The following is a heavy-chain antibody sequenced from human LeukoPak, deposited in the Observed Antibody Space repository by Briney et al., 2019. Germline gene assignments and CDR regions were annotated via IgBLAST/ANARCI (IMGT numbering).Heavy chain of an antibody. CDR2: INSDGSST. V-gene: IGHV3-74*01. D-gene: IGHD4-23*01. CDR1: GFTFSNYW. Sequence: GSLILSCAAAGFTFSNYWMHWVRQAPGKGLVWVSRINSDGSSTTYADSVKGRFTISRDNSKNTLYLQMNSLRAEDTAVYYCAKVSLGSGGNSPHFDYWGQGTLVTVSS. CDR3: AKVSLGSGGNSPHFDY. J-gene: IGHJ4*02.